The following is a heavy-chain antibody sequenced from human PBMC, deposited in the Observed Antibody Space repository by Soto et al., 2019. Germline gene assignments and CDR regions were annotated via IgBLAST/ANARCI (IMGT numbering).Heavy chain of an antibody. V-gene: IGHV3-21*01. CDR2: ISSSSSYI. CDR1: GFTFSSYS. D-gene: IGHD2-2*02. Sequence: EVQLVESGGGLVKPGGSLRLSCAASGFTFSSYSMNWVRQAPGKGLEWVSSISSSSSYIYYADSVKGRFTISRDNAKNSLYLQMNSLRAEDTAVYYCARDLSYQLLYSSPTEGMDVWGQGTTVTVSS. CDR3: ARDLSYQLLYSSPTEGMDV. J-gene: IGHJ6*02.